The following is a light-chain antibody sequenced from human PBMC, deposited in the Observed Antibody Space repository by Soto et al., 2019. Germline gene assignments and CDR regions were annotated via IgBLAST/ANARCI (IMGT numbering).Light chain of an antibody. CDR1: SSGVGYYNY. J-gene: IGLJ1*01. CDR3: NSYTRSSTPPYV. CDR2: GVN. V-gene: IGLV2-14*01. Sequence: QSVLTQPASVSGSPGQSITISCTGTSSGVGYYNYVSWYQQHPGKAPKVLIYGVNSRPSGVSNRFSGSKSGNTASLTISGLQAEDEADYYCNSYTRSSTPPYVFGTGTKLTVL.